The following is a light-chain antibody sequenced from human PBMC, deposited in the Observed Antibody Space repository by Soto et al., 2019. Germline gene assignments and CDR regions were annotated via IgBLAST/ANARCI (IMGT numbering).Light chain of an antibody. V-gene: IGKV1-5*01. J-gene: IGKJ1*01. CDR1: QTIGSW. CDR3: QQYNSYSGM. CDR2: DAS. Sequence: DIQLTQSPYTLSGSVGERVAITCRASQTIGSWLAWYQQKPGRAPKLLIFDASSLESGVPSRFSGNGSGTEFTLTISGLQPDDFASYYCQQYNSYSGMFGQGTKVDIK.